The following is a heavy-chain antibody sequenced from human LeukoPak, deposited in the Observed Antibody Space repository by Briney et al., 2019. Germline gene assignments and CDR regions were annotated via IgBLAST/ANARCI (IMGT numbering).Heavy chain of an antibody. D-gene: IGHD4-11*01. Sequence: GGSLRLSCAASGFTFSSYGMHWVRQAPGKGLEWVAVIWYDGSNKYYADSVKGRFTISRDNSKNTLYLQMNSLRVEDTAVYYCARDAVTTIFDYWGQGTLVTVSS. CDR1: GFTFSSYG. CDR3: ARDAVTTIFDY. V-gene: IGHV3-33*01. CDR2: IWYDGSNK. J-gene: IGHJ4*02.